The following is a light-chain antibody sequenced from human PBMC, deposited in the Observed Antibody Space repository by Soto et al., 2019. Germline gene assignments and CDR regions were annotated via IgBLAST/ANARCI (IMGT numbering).Light chain of an antibody. CDR3: AAWDDSLNGHLV. Sequence: QSVLTQPPSASGTSGQRVTISCSGSSSNIGSNTVNWYQQITGTAPKLLIYNDNQRPSGVPDRFSGSKSGTSGSLAISGLQSEDEGDYYCAAWDDSLNGHLVFGGGTKVTVL. CDR2: NDN. CDR1: SSNIGSNT. V-gene: IGLV1-44*01. J-gene: IGLJ2*01.